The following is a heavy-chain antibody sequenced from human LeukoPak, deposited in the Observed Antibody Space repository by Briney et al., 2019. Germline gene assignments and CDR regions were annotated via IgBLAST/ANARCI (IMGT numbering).Heavy chain of an antibody. CDR3: ARDALRDIVVVPAAIPAFWFDP. J-gene: IGHJ5*02. CDR2: INPNSGGT. D-gene: IGHD2-2*02. Sequence: ASVKVSCKASGYTFTGYYMHWVRQAPGQGLEWMGWINPNSGGTNYAQKFQGRVTMTRDTSISTAYMELSRLRSDDTAVYYCARDALRDIVVVPAAIPAFWFDPWGQGTLVTVSS. V-gene: IGHV1-2*02. CDR1: GYTFTGYY.